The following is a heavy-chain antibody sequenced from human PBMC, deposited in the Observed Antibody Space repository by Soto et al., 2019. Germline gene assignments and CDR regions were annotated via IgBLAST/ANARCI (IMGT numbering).Heavy chain of an antibody. CDR1: GGDLSNSG. D-gene: IGHD6-13*01. J-gene: IGHJ4*02. V-gene: IGHV1-69*04. CDR2: IFPLLEMV. CDR3: AKGDAAGFKS. Sequence: QVNLVQSGTEMKKPGSSVMVSCKVSGGDLSNSGISWVRQAPGQGLEWMGGIFPLLEMVDYSQKFQGRVTTSADESTTTAFMDLASLSSEDTAVSYCAKGDAAGFKSWGQGTLVIVSS.